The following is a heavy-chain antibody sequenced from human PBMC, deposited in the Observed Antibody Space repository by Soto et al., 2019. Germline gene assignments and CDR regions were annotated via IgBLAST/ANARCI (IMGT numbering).Heavy chain of an antibody. CDR2: IDTSVST. CDR3: WRGGLDVWSGTFDY. CDR1: GGSISTYY. J-gene: IGHJ4*02. V-gene: IGHV4-4*07. Sequence: LSETPSLTCTVSGGSISTYYFSWIRQSAGKGREWSGRIDTSVSTNYNPSRKSRVTWSVDTSKEQFSLKFSSVTAADTALYYCWRGGLDVWSGTFDYWGQGALVTVSS. D-gene: IGHD3-3*01.